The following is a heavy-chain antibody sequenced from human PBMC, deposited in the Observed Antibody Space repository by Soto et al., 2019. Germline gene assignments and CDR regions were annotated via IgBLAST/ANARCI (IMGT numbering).Heavy chain of an antibody. D-gene: IGHD3-3*01. J-gene: IGHJ6*02. V-gene: IGHV3-48*03. CDR2: ISSSGSTI. Sequence: GGSLRLSCAASGFTFSSYEMNWVRQAPGKGLEWVSYISSSGSTIYYADSVKGRFTISRDNAKNSLYLQMNSLRAEDTAVYYCARDQLALRFNPLYYYGMDVWGQVTTVTVSS. CDR1: GFTFSSYE. CDR3: ARDQLALRFNPLYYYGMDV.